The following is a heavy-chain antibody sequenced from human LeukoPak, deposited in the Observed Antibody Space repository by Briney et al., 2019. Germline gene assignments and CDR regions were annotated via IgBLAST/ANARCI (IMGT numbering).Heavy chain of an antibody. Sequence: SETLSLTCTVSGGSISRCYWSWIRQPPGKGLEYIGYIYYSGSTNYNPSLKSRVTISVDTSKNQFSLKLSSVTAADTAVYYCARHSGQWLVHYYFDYWGQGTLVTVSS. J-gene: IGHJ4*02. CDR2: IYYSGST. CDR3: ARHSGQWLVHYYFDY. D-gene: IGHD6-19*01. CDR1: GGSISRCY. V-gene: IGHV4-59*08.